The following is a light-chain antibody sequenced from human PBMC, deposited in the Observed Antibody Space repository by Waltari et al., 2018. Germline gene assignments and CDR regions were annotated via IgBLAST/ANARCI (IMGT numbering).Light chain of an antibody. Sequence: DIQMTQSPSSLSASVGDRVTITCRASQSISKYLNWYKEKPGKAHKLLIYGASSLQSGVPPRFSGSGSGTEFTLTISSLQPEDFATYSCQQSYTTPYTFGQGTKLEI. CDR3: QQSYTTPYT. V-gene: IGKV1-39*01. J-gene: IGKJ2*01. CDR1: QSISKY. CDR2: GAS.